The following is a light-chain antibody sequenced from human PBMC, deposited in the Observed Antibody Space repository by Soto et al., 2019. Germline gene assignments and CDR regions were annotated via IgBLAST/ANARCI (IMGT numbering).Light chain of an antibody. CDR1: QSVSRT. Sequence: EIVMTQSPAKLSVSPWERATLSCRASQSVSRTLAWYQQNPGQAPRLLVYGAATRATGIPARFSGSGSGTEFTLTISSLQSEDVAVDYCQQYNNWPPWTFGEGTKVEIK. J-gene: IGKJ1*01. CDR3: QQYNNWPPWT. CDR2: GAA. V-gene: IGKV3-15*01.